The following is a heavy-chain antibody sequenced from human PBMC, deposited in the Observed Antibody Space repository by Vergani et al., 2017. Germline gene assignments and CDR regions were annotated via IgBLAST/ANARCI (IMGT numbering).Heavy chain of an antibody. D-gene: IGHD6-19*01. CDR1: GFTFSHYS. V-gene: IGHV4-38-2*02. CDR2: IYYSGST. J-gene: IGHJ4*02. CDR3: ARESGWYDTPAY. Sequence: VQMVESGGGLVKPGGSLRLSCVASGFTFSHYSMNWVRQAPGKGLEWIGSIYYSGSTYYNPSLESRVTMSVDTSKSQFSLKLSSVTAADTAVYYCARESGWYDTPAYWGQGTLVTVSS.